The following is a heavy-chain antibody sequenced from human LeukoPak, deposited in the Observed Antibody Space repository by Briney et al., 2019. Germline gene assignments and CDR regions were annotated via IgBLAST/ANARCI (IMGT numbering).Heavy chain of an antibody. J-gene: IGHJ4*02. V-gene: IGHV5-51*01. Sequence: GLHTPAENLEWMRIIYPSDSDTRYSPSFEGQVIIAADTSINTAYLQWNSLKASDTAIYYCAKRWGDTSGYYNVFHHWGQGTLVTVSS. D-gene: IGHD3-22*01. CDR2: IYPSDSDT. CDR3: AKRWGDTSGYYNVFHH.